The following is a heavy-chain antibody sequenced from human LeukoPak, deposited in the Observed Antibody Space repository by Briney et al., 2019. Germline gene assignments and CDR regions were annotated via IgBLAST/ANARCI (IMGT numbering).Heavy chain of an antibody. J-gene: IGHJ4*02. CDR2: INTNIGNP. Sequence: ASVKVSCKASGYTFTSYAMNWVRQAPGQGLEWMGWINTNIGNPTCAQGFTGRFVFSLDTSVSTAYLQISSLKAEDTAVYYCARGGGGYDFRGHGYWGQGTLVTVSS. D-gene: IGHD5-12*01. CDR1: GYTFTSYA. CDR3: ARGGGGYDFRGHGY. V-gene: IGHV7-4-1*02.